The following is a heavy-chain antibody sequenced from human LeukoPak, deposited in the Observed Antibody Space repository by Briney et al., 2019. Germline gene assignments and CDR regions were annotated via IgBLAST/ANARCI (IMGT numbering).Heavy chain of an antibody. J-gene: IGHJ4*02. CDR2: INPNSGGT. CDR1: GYTFTGYY. D-gene: IGHD1-26*01. Sequence: ASVKVSCKASGYTFTGYYMHGVRQAPGQGLEWMGWINPNSGGTNYAQKFQGRVTMTRDTSISTAYMELSRLRSDDTAVYYCARERGASSEFDYWGQGTLVTVSS. CDR3: ARERGASSEFDY. V-gene: IGHV1-2*02.